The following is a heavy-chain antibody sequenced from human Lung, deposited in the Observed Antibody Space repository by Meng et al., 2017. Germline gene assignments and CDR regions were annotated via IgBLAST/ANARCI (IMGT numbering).Heavy chain of an antibody. D-gene: IGHD6-25*01. Sequence: GQLEQSGAEVKKPGASVKVSCKPSGYNFPESYIHWVRRAPGQGLGWMGRINPKSGDTHYAQKFQARVTMTGDTSISTAYMELSGLRSDDTAMYYCARDEDISAAGKLFGDYWGQGTLVTVFS. CDR2: INPKSGDT. CDR1: GYNFPESY. V-gene: IGHV1-2*06. CDR3: ARDEDISAAGKLFGDY. J-gene: IGHJ4*02.